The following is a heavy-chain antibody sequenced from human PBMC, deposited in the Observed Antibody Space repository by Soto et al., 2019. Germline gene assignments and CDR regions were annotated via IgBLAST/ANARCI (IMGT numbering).Heavy chain of an antibody. D-gene: IGHD3-16*01. J-gene: IGHJ4*01. CDR2: IYSDGST. CDR3: ARTGGGVGGY. CDR1: GFTVTSNH. Sequence: EVQLVESGGGLIQPGESLRLSCAASGFTVTSNHMSWTRQAPGKGLEWASVIYSDGSTNYAGSVKGRFTISRVISKNTVYLQMDSLRVDDSAVYYCARTGGGVGGYWGHGTLVTVSP. V-gene: IGHV3-53*01.